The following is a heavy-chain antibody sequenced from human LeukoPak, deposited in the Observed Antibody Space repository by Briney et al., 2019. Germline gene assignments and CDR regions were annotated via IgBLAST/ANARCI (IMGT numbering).Heavy chain of an antibody. CDR3: ATLRNSSGWYSDY. CDR2: IYHSGST. J-gene: IGHJ4*02. CDR1: GGSISSSNW. Sequence: SGTLSLTCAVSGGSISSSNWWSWVRQPPGKGLEWIGEIYHSGSTNYNPSLKSRVTISVDTSKNQFSLKLSSVTAADTAVYYCATLRNSSGWYSDYWGQGTLVTVSS. V-gene: IGHV4-4*02. D-gene: IGHD6-19*01.